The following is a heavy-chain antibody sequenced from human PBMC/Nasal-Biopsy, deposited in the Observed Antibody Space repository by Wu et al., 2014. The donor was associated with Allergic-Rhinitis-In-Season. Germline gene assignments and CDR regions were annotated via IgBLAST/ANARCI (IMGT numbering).Heavy chain of an antibody. CDR2: ITWNGGNT. CDR3: ARSVSSAVGAFGY. CDR1: SGDYV. D-gene: IGHD6-13*01. J-gene: IGHJ4*02. V-gene: IGHV3-20*03. Sequence: SGDYVMSWVRQAPGKGLEWVSGITWNGGNTGYVDSVRGRFTISRDNAKNSLYLQMNSLRAEDTAFYYCARSVSSAVGAFGYWGQGTLVTVSS.